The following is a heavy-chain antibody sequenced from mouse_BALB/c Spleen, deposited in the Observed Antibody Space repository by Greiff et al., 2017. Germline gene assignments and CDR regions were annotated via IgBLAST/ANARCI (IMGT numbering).Heavy chain of an antibody. Sequence: VKLQESGPGLVAPSQSLSISCTVSGFSFTSYGVHWVRQPPGKGLEWLGVIWAGGSTNYNSALMSRLSISKDNSKSQVFLKMNSLQTDDTAMYYCASHYYGYSYYAMDYWGQGTSVTVSS. CDR3: ASHYYGYSYYAMDY. V-gene: IGHV2-9*02. D-gene: IGHD1-2*01. CDR1: GFSFTSYG. CDR2: IWAGGST. J-gene: IGHJ4*01.